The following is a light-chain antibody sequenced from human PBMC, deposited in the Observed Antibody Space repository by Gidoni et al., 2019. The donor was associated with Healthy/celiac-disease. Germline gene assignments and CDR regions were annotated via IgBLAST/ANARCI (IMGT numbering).Light chain of an antibody. J-gene: IGLJ2*01. CDR3: LLSYSGARPL. Sequence: QAVVTQEPSLTVSPGGTVTLTCGSSTGAVTSGHYPYWFQQKPGQAPRTLIYDTSNKQSWTPARFSGSLLGGKAALTLSGAQPEDEAEYYCLLSYSGARPLFGGGTKLTVL. CDR1: TGAVTSGHY. V-gene: IGLV7-46*01. CDR2: DTS.